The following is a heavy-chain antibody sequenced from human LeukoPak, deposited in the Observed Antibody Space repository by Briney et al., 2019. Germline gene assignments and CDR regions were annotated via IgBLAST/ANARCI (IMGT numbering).Heavy chain of an antibody. V-gene: IGHV5-51*01. CDR1: GYSFTSYW. CDR2: IYPGDSDT. Sequence: GESLKISCKGSGYSFTSYWIGWVRQMPGKGLEWMGIIYPGDSDTRYSPSFQGQVTISADKSISTAYLQWSSLKASDTAMYYCARLRWFGEFSGGGDWFDPWGQGTLVTVSS. CDR3: ARLRWFGEFSGGGDWFDP. D-gene: IGHD3-10*01. J-gene: IGHJ5*02.